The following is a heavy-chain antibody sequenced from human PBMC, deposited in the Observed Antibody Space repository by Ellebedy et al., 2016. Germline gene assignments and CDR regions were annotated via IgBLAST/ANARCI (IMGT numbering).Heavy chain of an antibody. CDR2: IYYSGST. CDR3: ARRYYDSSGFDY. CDR1: GGSISSSSYY. V-gene: IGHV4-39*01. D-gene: IGHD3-22*01. J-gene: IGHJ4*02. Sequence: SETLSLXXTVSGGSISSSSYYWGWIRQPPGKGLEWIVSIYYSGSTYYNPSLKSRVTISVDTSKNQFSLKLSSVTAADTAVYYCARRYYDSSGFDYWGQGTLVTVSS.